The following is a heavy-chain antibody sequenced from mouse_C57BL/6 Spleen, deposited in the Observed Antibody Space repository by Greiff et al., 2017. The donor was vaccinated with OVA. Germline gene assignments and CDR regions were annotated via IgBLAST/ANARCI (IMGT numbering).Heavy chain of an antibody. V-gene: IGHV5-4*03. CDR1: GFTFSSYA. Sequence: EVKLMESGGGLVKPGGSLKLSCAASGFTFSSYAMSWVRQTPEKRLEWVATISDGGSYTYYPDNVKGRFTISRDNAKNNLYLQMSHLTSEDTAMYYCARAIYYYGSSFDYWGQGTTLTVSS. J-gene: IGHJ2*01. D-gene: IGHD1-1*01. CDR2: ISDGGSYT. CDR3: ARAIYYYGSSFDY.